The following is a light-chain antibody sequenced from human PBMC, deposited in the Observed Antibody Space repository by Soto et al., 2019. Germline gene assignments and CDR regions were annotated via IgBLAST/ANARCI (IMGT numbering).Light chain of an antibody. V-gene: IGLV2-14*03. CDR1: SSDVGGYNY. J-gene: IGLJ1*01. Sequence: QSVLTQPASVSGSPGQSITISCTGTSSDVGGYNYVSWYQQHPGKAPKLLIYEVTYRPSGVSNRFSGSKSGNTASLTISGLQAEDEADYFCGSHTSSNTLVFGTGTKVTVL. CDR3: GSHTSSNTLV. CDR2: EVT.